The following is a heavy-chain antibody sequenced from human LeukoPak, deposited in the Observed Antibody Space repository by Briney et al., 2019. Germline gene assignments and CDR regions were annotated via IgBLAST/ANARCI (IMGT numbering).Heavy chain of an antibody. CDR3: VRDRGGSGSYYDAFDI. D-gene: IGHD1-26*01. V-gene: IGHV1-69*05. CDR2: IIPIFGTA. CDR1: GGTFSSYA. J-gene: IGHJ3*02. Sequence: SVKVSCKASGGTFSSYAISWVRQAPGQGLEWMGGIIPIFGTANYAQKFQGRVTITTDESTSTAYMELSSLRSEDTAVYYCVRDRGGSGSYYDAFDIWGQGTMVTVSS.